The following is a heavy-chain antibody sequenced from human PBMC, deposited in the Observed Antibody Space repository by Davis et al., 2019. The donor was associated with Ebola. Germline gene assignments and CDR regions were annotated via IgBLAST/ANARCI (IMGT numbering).Heavy chain of an antibody. CDR2: ISGSGGST. J-gene: IGHJ6*02. D-gene: IGHD5-18*01. V-gene: IGHV3-23*01. CDR3: AKDRDYTAMAIYYYYGMDV. CDR1: GFTFSSYG. Sequence: PGGSLRLSCAASGFTFSSYGMHWVRQAPGKGLEWVSAISGSGGSTYYADSVKGRFTISRDNSKNTLYLQMNSLRAEDTAVYYCAKDRDYTAMAIYYYYGMDVWGQGTTVTVSS.